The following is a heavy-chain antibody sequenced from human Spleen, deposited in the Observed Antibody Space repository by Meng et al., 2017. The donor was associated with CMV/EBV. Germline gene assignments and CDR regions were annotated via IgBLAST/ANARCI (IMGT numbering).Heavy chain of an antibody. Sequence: SGPTLVKPTQTLTLTCTFSGFSLSSTGMRVSWIRQSPSKALEWLARIDWDDAKFYSTSLETRLSISKDTSKDQVVLTMTNMDPMDTATYYCARMPLTSAYNLGGMDVWGQGTTVTVSS. CDR2: IDWDDAK. CDR1: GFSLSSTGMR. V-gene: IGHV2-70D*14. J-gene: IGHJ6*02. CDR3: ARMPLTSAYNLGGMDV. D-gene: IGHD5-24*01.